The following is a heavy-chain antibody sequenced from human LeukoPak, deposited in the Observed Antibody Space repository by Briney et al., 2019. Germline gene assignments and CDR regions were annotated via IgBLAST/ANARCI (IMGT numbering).Heavy chain of an antibody. CDR3: ARVGKPFGDLDSHGWFDP. J-gene: IGHJ5*02. CDR1: GYSFTSYW. CDR2: IYPGDSDT. V-gene: IGHV5-51*01. Sequence: GESLKISCRGSGYSFTSYWIGWVRQMPGKGLEWMGIIYPGDSDTRYSPSFQGQVTISADKSISTAYLQWSSLKASDTAMYYCARVGKPFGDLDSHGWFDPWGQGTLVTVSS. D-gene: IGHD3-10*01.